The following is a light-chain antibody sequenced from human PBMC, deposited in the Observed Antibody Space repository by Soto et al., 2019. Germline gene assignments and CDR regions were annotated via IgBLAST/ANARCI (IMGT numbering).Light chain of an antibody. V-gene: IGLV2-23*01. CDR3: CSYGRSVV. J-gene: IGLJ2*01. CDR1: SNDVGTYNL. Sequence: QSVLTQPASVSGSPGQSITISCTGISNDVGTYNLVSWYQHHPGKAPKLIIYEASKRPSGVPNRFSGSKSGNTASLTIYGLHAEDEADYYCCSYGRSVVFGGGTKLTVL. CDR2: EAS.